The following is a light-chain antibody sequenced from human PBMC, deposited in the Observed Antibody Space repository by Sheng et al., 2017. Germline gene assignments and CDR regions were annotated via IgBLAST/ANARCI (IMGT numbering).Light chain of an antibody. CDR2: WAS. J-gene: IGKJ4*01. V-gene: IGKV4-1*01. Sequence: DIVMTQSPDSLAVSLGERATINCKSSQSVLYSSNNKNYLAWYQQKPGQPPKLLIYWASTRESGVPDRFSGSGXGEDFTLTISSLQAEDVAXYYCQQYYSTPPTFGGGTKVEIK. CDR3: QQYYSTPPT. CDR1: QSVLYSSNNKNY.